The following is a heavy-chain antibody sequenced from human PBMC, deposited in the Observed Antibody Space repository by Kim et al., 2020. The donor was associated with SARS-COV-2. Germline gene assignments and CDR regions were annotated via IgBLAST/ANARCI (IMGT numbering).Heavy chain of an antibody. V-gene: IGHV1-69*01. Sequence: YAQKFQGRVTITADESTSTAYMELSSLRSEDTAVYYCARALDYYYGMDVCGQGTTVTVSS. J-gene: IGHJ6*02. CDR3: ARALDYYYGMDV.